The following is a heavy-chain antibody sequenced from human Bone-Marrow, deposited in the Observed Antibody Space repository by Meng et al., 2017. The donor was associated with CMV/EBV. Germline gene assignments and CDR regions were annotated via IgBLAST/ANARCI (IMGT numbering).Heavy chain of an antibody. Sequence: ASVKVSCKASGYTFTSYYMHWVRQAPGQGLEWMGIINPSGGSTSYAQKFQGRVTMTRDTSTSTVYMELSSLRSEDTAVYYCASEVVVPAASGWFDPWGRGTLVTVYS. CDR1: GYTFTSYY. J-gene: IGHJ5*02. D-gene: IGHD2-2*01. CDR3: ASEVVVPAASGWFDP. V-gene: IGHV1-46*01. CDR2: INPSGGST.